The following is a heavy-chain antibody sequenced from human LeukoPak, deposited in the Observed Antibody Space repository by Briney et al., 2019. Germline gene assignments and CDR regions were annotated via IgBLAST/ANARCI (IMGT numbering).Heavy chain of an antibody. V-gene: IGHV4-38-2*01. CDR2: IYRDETT. Sequence: SETLSLTCAVSGSSISSDYYWGWVRPPPGKGLEWVGSIYRDETTYYNPSLKSRVTISLVTSKKQFSLMLASVTAADTAIYYCANADTEDFFDSWGQGILVTVSS. J-gene: IGHJ4*02. CDR1: GSSISSDYY. CDR3: ANADTEDFFDS. D-gene: IGHD2-8*01.